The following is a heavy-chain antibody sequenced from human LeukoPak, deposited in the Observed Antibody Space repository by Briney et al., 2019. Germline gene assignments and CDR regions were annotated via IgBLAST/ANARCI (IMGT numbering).Heavy chain of an antibody. Sequence: GGSLRLPFAPFGSTLITNAMSWVRQVPGKGREWGSSINSMGGRTYYADSVKGRFTISRDNSKNTMYLQMNSLRAEDTAVYYCAKGLSRSWSYYSYGMDVWGQGTTVTVSS. CDR3: AKGLSRSWSYYSYGMDV. CDR1: GSTLITNA. CDR2: INSMGGRT. V-gene: IGHV3-23*01. J-gene: IGHJ6*02. D-gene: IGHD6-13*01.